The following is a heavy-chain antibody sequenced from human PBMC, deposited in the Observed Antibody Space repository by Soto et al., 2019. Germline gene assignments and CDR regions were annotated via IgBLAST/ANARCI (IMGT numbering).Heavy chain of an antibody. Sequence: SGTLSLTCAVYGVSFIGYYWSWILQPPGKGLEWIGEINHSGSTNYNPSLKSRVTISVDTSKNQFSLKLSSVTAADTAVYYCARGLMGVVGAATPHWFDPWGQGTLVTVLS. D-gene: IGHD2-15*01. V-gene: IGHV4-34*01. CDR3: ARGLMGVVGAATPHWFDP. CDR2: INHSGST. CDR1: GVSFIGYY. J-gene: IGHJ5*02.